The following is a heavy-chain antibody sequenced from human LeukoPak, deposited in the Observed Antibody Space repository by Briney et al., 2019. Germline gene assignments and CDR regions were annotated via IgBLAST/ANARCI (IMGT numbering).Heavy chain of an antibody. D-gene: IGHD1-1*01. V-gene: IGHV3-30-3*01. Sequence: PGGSLRLSCAASGFTFSNFAMHWVRQAPGKGLEWVAVISYDGDNEYYADSVKGQFTISRDDVKNMLYLQMNSLRVEDTGLYYCSTVEHFWGQGTLVTVSS. CDR1: GFTFSNFA. CDR2: ISYDGDNE. CDR3: STVEHF. J-gene: IGHJ4*02.